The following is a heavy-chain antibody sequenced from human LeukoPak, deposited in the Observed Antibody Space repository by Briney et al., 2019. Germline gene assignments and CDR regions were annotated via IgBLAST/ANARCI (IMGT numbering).Heavy chain of an antibody. CDR3: ARDPSIAAAGTLDY. D-gene: IGHD6-13*01. CDR1: GFTFSSYA. J-gene: IGHJ4*02. Sequence: PGGSLRLSCAASGFTFSSYAMHWVRQAPGKGLEWVAVISYDGSNKYYADSVKGRFTISRDNSKNTLYLQMNSLRAEDTAVYYCARDPSIAAAGTLDYWGQGTLVTVSS. V-gene: IGHV3-30*04. CDR2: ISYDGSNK.